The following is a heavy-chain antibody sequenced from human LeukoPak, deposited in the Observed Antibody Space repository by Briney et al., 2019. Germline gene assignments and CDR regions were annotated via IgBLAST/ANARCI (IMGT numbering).Heavy chain of an antibody. CDR2: INPNSGGT. D-gene: IGHD2-2*01. V-gene: IGHV1-2*02. CDR1: GYTFTGYY. Sequence: ASVKVSCKASGYTFTGYYMHWVRQAPGQGLEWMGWINPNSGGTNYAQKFQGRVTMTRDTSISTAYMELSGLRSDDTAVYYFARDISRTSCCYPLPHDVFDIWGQGKMVTVFS. J-gene: IGHJ3*02. CDR3: ARDISRTSCCYPLPHDVFDI.